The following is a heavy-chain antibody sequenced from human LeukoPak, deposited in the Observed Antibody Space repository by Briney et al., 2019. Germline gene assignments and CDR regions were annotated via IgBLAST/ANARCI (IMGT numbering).Heavy chain of an antibody. V-gene: IGHV4-34*01. CDR2: INHSGST. CDR3: ARFRTTGLDY. Sequence: PSETLSLTCAVYGGSLSGYYWSWIRQPPGKGLEWIGEINHSGSTNYNPSLKSRVTISVDTSKNQFSLRLSSVTAADTAVYYCARFRTTGLDYWGQGTLVTVSS. J-gene: IGHJ4*02. D-gene: IGHD1-1*01. CDR1: GGSLSGYY.